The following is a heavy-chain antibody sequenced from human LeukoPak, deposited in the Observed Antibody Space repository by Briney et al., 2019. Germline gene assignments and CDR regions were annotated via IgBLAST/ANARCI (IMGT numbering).Heavy chain of an antibody. J-gene: IGHJ4*02. Sequence: SETLSLTCAVSGGSISSGGYSWSWIRQPPGKGLEWIGYIYHSGSTYYNPSLKSRVTISVDTSKNQFSLKLSSVTSADTAVYYCARDTGYGKFDYWGQGTLVTVSS. V-gene: IGHV4-30-2*05. CDR3: ARDTGYGKFDY. CDR1: GGSISSGGYS. CDR2: IYHSGST. D-gene: IGHD5-12*01.